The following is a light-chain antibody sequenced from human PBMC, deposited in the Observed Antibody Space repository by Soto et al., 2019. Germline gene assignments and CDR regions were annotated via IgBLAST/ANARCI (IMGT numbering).Light chain of an antibody. CDR1: HSVNSH. V-gene: IGKV3-15*01. CDR2: GAS. Sequence: MLRTQSPATLSVSPWERVTLACRTSHSVNSHVAWYQQKPGQAPRLLLYGASTRATGIQVRFSGSGFGTEFTLTISSLQSEDFAVYYCQQYKNWPLFGQGTRLEIK. J-gene: IGKJ5*01. CDR3: QQYKNWPL.